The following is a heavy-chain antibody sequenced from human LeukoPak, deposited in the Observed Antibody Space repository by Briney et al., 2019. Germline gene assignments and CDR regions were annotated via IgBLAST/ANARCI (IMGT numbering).Heavy chain of an antibody. CDR1: GGSISSYY. J-gene: IGHJ6*02. D-gene: IGHD5-18*01. V-gene: IGHV4-59*08. Sequence: SETLSLTCTVSGGSISSYYWSWLRQPPGKGLEWMGYIYYSGSTNYNPSLKRRVTISVGTSKNQFSLKLSSVTAADTAVYYCARAPDTAQYSYGMDVWGQGTTVTVSS. CDR3: ARAPDTAQYSYGMDV. CDR2: IYYSGST.